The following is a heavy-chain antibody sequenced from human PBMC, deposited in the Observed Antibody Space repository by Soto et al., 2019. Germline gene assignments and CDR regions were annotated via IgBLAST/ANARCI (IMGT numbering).Heavy chain of an antibody. V-gene: IGHV1-18*01. CDR3: ALSGSYYYYGMDV. D-gene: IGHD3-10*01. J-gene: IGHJ6*02. CDR1: GYTFSNYG. Sequence: ASVKVSCKASGYTFSNYGISWVRQAPGQGLEWMGWISAYNGNTNYAQKLQGRVTMTTDTSTSTAYMELRSLRSDDTAVYYCALSGSYYYYGMDVWGQGTTVTVSS. CDR2: ISAYNGNT.